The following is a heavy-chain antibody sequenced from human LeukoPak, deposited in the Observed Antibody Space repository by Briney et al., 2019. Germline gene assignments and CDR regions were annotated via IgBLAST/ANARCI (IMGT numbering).Heavy chain of an antibody. D-gene: IGHD6-6*01. Sequence: GASVKLSCKASGYTFTSYGISWVRQAPGQGLEWMGWINAYNGNTNYAQKFQGRVTMTTDTSTSTVYMEMRSLRSDDTAVYYCARDTYSSSAWFDPWGQGTLVTVSS. V-gene: IGHV1-18*01. CDR1: GYTFTSYG. CDR3: ARDTYSSSAWFDP. J-gene: IGHJ5*02. CDR2: INAYNGNT.